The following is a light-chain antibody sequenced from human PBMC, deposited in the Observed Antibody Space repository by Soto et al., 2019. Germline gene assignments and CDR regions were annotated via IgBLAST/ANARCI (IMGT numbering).Light chain of an antibody. CDR1: SSDLGSYNP. Sequence: QSALTQPASVSGSPGQSITLSCTGTSSDLGSYNPVSWYQQHPGKAPKLMIYEGSKRPSGVSNRFSGSRSGNTASLTISGLQAEDEGDYYCCSYVGSRTVVFGGGTKLTVL. CDR2: EGS. V-gene: IGLV2-23*01. J-gene: IGLJ2*01. CDR3: CSYVGSRTVV.